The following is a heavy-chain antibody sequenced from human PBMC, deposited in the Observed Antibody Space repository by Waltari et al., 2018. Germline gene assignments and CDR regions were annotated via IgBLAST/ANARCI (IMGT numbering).Heavy chain of an antibody. Sequence: EVQLVESGGGLVQPGRSLRLSCTASGFTFGDYAMSWVRQPPGKGLEWVGFIRSKAYGGTTEYAASVKGRFTISRDDSKSIAYLQMNSLKTEDTAVYYCTANMTTGFWYFDLWGRGTLVTVSS. CDR1: GFTFGDYA. D-gene: IGHD4-17*01. V-gene: IGHV3-49*04. J-gene: IGHJ2*01. CDR2: IRSKAYGGTT. CDR3: TANMTTGFWYFDL.